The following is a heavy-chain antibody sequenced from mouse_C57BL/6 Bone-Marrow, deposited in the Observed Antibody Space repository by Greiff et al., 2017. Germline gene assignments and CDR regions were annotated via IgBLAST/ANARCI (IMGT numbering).Heavy chain of an antibody. CDR1: GYTFTSYG. CDR2: IYPRSGNT. D-gene: IGHD2-4*01. Sequence: QVQLQQSGAELARPGASVKLSCKASGYTFTSYGIRWVKQRTGQGLEWIGEIYPRSGNTYYNEKFKGKATLTADKSSSTAYMELRSLTSEDSAVYFCATIYYEYDEFAYWGQGTLVTVAA. CDR3: ATIYYEYDEFAY. V-gene: IGHV1-81*01. J-gene: IGHJ3*01.